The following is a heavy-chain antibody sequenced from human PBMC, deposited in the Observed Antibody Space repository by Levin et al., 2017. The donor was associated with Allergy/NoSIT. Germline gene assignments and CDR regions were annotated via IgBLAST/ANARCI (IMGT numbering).Heavy chain of an antibody. Sequence: GGSLRLSCKGSGYSFTSYWIGWVRQMPGKGLEWMGIIYPGDSDTRYSPSFQGQVTISADKSISTAYLQWSSLKASDTAMYYCARHVGNAYSYGRGDYWGQGTLVTVSS. D-gene: IGHD5-18*01. CDR1: GYSFTSYW. CDR3: ARHVGNAYSYGRGDY. V-gene: IGHV5-51*01. CDR2: IYPGDSDT. J-gene: IGHJ4*02.